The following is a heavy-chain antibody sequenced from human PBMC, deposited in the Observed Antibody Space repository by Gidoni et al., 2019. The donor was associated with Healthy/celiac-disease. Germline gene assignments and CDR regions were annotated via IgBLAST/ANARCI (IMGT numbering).Heavy chain of an antibody. CDR3: ARGLRVRGVRAPWFDP. J-gene: IGHJ5*02. CDR2: INHSGST. CDR1: GGSFSGYY. D-gene: IGHD3-10*01. Sequence: QVQLQQWGAGLLKPSETLSLTCAVYGGSFSGYYWSWIRQPPGKGLEGIGEINHSGSTNYNPSLKRRVTISVDTSKNQFSLKLSSVTAADTAVYYCARGLRVRGVRAPWFDPWGQGTLVTVSS. V-gene: IGHV4-34*01.